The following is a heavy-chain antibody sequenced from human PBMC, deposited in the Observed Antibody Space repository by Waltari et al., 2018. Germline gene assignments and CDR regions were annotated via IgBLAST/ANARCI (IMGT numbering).Heavy chain of an antibody. D-gene: IGHD3-10*01. CDR1: GYTFTSSD. J-gene: IGHJ6*02. CDR3: ARGQIRYYGSGSYMYYYYGMDV. V-gene: IGHV1-8*01. Sequence: QVQLVQSGAEVKKPGASVKVSCKASGYTFTSSDINWVRQATGQGLEWMGWMNPNSGNTGYAQKFQGRVTMTRNTSISTAYMELSSLRSEDTAVYYCARGQIRYYGSGSYMYYYYGMDVWGQGTTVTVSS. CDR2: MNPNSGNT.